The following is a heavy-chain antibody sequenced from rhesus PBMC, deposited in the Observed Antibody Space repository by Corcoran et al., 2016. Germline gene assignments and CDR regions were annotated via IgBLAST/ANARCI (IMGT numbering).Heavy chain of an antibody. Sequence: QVQLQESGPGLVQPSATLSLPCPVSVASISSSWCSWIRQPPGQGLEWIGEINGNSGSTNYNPSLKSRVTISRDTSKNQFSLKLSSVTAADTAVYYCAIRSGTYRYYFDYWGQGVLVTVSS. CDR1: VASISSSW. D-gene: IGHD1-1*01. CDR3: AIRSGTYRYYFDY. CDR2: INGNSGST. V-gene: IGHV4-80*01. J-gene: IGHJ4*01.